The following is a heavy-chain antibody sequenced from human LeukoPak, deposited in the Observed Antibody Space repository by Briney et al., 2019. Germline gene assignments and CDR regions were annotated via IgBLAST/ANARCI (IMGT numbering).Heavy chain of an antibody. CDR1: GGSISSGSYY. V-gene: IGHV4-61*02. CDR3: ARFAPFPTPFWSGYGGSDAFDI. CDR2: IYTSGST. Sequence: SETLSLTCTVSGGSISSGSYYWSWIRQPAGKGLEWIGRIYTSGSTNYNPSLKSRVTISVDTSKNQFSLKLSSVTAADTAVYYCARFAPFPTPFWSGYGGSDAFDIWGQGTMVTVSS. J-gene: IGHJ3*02. D-gene: IGHD3-3*01.